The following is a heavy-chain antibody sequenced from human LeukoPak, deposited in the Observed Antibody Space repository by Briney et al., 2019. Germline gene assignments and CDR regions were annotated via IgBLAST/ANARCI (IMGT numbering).Heavy chain of an antibody. V-gene: IGHV3-23*01. D-gene: IGHD5-12*01. CDR2: ITASGAAT. CDR3: AKDSLVATSHFDS. CDR1: GFTFSSYA. J-gene: IGHJ4*02. Sequence: GGSLRLSCVASGFTFSSYAMHWVRQAPGKGLEWVSAITASGAATYFADSVKGRFVISRDNSKNTLNLQMNSLRAEDTAVYFCAKDSLVATSHFDSWGRGTLVTVSS.